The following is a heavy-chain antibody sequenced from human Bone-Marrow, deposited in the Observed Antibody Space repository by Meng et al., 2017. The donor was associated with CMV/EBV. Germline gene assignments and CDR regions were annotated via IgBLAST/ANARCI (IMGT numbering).Heavy chain of an antibody. CDR1: GFTFSSYA. CDR3: AKDHGYSSSWRYYYYGMDV. J-gene: IGHJ6*02. D-gene: IGHD6-13*01. CDR2: ISGSGGST. V-gene: IGHV3-23*01. Sequence: GESLKISCAASGFTFSSYAMSWVRQAPGKGLEWVSAISGSGGSTYYADSVKGRFTISRDNSKNTLYLQMNSLRAEDTAVYYCAKDHGYSSSWRYYYYGMDVWGQGTTVPVSS.